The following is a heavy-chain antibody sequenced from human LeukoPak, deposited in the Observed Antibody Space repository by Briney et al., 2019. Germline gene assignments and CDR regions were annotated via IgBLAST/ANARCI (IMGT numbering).Heavy chain of an antibody. J-gene: IGHJ3*02. CDR2: IYSGGST. CDR3: ASGDYPHAFDI. D-gene: IGHD4-17*01. Sequence: SGGSLRLSCAASGFTVSSNYMSWVRQAPGKGLEWVSVIYSGGSTYYADSVQGRLTISRDNSKNTQYLQVNSLRAEDTAVYYCASGDYPHAFDIWGQGTMVSVSS. CDR1: GFTVSSNY. V-gene: IGHV3-53*05.